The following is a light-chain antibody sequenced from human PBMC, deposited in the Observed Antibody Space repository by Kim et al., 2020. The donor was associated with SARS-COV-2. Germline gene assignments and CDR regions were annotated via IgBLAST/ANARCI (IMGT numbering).Light chain of an antibody. Sequence: ASVGDRVTITCRASQSISSYLNWYQQKPGKAPKLLIYAASSLQSGVPSRFSGSGSGTDFTLTISSLQPEDFATYYCQQSYSTPETFGQGTKLEI. CDR3: QQSYSTPET. J-gene: IGKJ2*01. CDR2: AAS. V-gene: IGKV1-39*01. CDR1: QSISSY.